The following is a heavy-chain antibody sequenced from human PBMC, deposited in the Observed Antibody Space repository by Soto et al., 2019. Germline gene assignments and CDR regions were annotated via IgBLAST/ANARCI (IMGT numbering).Heavy chain of an antibody. J-gene: IGHJ5*02. CDR2: IYYSGST. V-gene: IGHV4-59*08. D-gene: IGHD3-16*01. Sequence: SETLSLRYTVSEGSISSYYGSWIRQPPGKGLEWIGYIYYSGSTNYNPSLKSRVTISVDTSKNQFSLKLSSVTAADTAVYYCARRTYNWFDPWGQGTLVTVSS. CDR3: ARRTYNWFDP. CDR1: EGSISSYY.